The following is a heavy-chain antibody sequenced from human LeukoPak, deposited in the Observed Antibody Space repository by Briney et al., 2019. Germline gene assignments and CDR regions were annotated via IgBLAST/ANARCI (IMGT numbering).Heavy chain of an antibody. CDR3: AGRITMVRGVMAFDY. J-gene: IGHJ4*02. V-gene: IGHV4-4*02. D-gene: IGHD3-10*01. CDR1: GGSISSSNW. CDR2: IYHSGST. Sequence: SETLSLTCAVSGGSISSSNWWSWVRQPPGKGLDWIGEIYHSGSTNYNPSLKSRVTISVDTSKNQFSLKLSSVTAADTAVYYCAGRITMVRGVMAFDYWGQGTLVTVSS.